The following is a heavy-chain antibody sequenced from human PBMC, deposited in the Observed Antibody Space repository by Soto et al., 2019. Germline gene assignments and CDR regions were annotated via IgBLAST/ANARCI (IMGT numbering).Heavy chain of an antibody. CDR2: INAGNGNT. D-gene: IGHD6-19*01. CDR1: EDTFTRYV. Sequence: ASVKVSCTASEDTFTRYVIHWVRQAPGQRLEWMGWINAGNGNTKYSQNFQGRVTITRDASASTAYMELRSLRSDDTAVYYCARLMYSSGLDEWGQGDLVIVSS. CDR3: ARLMYSSGLDE. J-gene: IGHJ4*02. V-gene: IGHV1-3*01.